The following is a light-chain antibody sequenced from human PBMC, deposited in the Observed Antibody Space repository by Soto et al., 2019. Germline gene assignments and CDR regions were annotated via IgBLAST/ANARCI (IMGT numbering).Light chain of an antibody. CDR3: QQYTRAPLT. V-gene: IGKV3-20*01. CDR1: QTVTDNY. J-gene: IGKJ1*01. Sequence: TVLTQSPDTLSLSPGERATLSCRASQTVTDNYLAWYQQKPGQPPRLVISGASSRTSGIPDRFSASGSGTDFTLTISRLEPEDSAVYYCQQYTRAPLTFGQGTKVDIK. CDR2: GAS.